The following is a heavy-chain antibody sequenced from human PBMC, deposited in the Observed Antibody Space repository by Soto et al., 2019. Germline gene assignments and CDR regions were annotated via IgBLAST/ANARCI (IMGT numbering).Heavy chain of an antibody. D-gene: IGHD2-15*01. CDR1: GYTFSDYG. V-gene: IGHV1-18*01. CDR2: ISAYNGHT. J-gene: IGHJ4*02. CDR3: ARGGHIVVLVDADDNFDY. Sequence: QVQLMQSGAEVKKPGASVKVSCKTSGYTFSDYGVAWVRQAPGQGLEWMGWISAYNGHTRYGQKFQDRVTMTTDTSTSTASMELRSLRYDATAVYFCARGGHIVVLVDADDNFDYWGQGTLVTVSS.